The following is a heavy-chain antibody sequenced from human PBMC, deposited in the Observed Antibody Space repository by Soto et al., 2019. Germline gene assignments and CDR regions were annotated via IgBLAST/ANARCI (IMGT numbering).Heavy chain of an antibody. CDR1: GFIFSTTD. CDR2: IYGDGRTT. D-gene: IGHD3-10*01. V-gene: IGHV3-23*01. Sequence: GGSLRLSCEASGFIFSTTDMSWVRQAPGKGLEWVSTIYGDGRTTYYADSVRGRFSISRDNSKNMVYLQMDSLRVDDMAIYYCVKNSGWFNSWGQGSLVTVSS. J-gene: IGHJ5*01. CDR3: VKNSGWFNS.